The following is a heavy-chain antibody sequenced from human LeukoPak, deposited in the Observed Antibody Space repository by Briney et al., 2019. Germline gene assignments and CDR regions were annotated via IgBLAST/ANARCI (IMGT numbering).Heavy chain of an antibody. CDR2: IWYDGSKS. Sequence: PGGSLRLSCAASGFTFSRYWMHWVRQAPGKGLEWVAFIWYDGSKSYYADSVKGRFTISRDNSKNSLYLQMNSLRAEDTAVYYCARDWTGSSFDYWGQGTLVTVSS. D-gene: IGHD3/OR15-3a*01. J-gene: IGHJ4*02. CDR1: GFTFSRYW. V-gene: IGHV3-33*08. CDR3: ARDWTGSSFDY.